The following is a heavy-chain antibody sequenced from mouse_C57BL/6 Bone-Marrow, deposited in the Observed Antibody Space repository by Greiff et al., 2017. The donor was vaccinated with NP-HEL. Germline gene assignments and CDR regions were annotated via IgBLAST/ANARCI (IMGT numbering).Heavy chain of an antibody. CDR1: GYTFTSYW. D-gene: IGHD1-1*01. CDR3: ARITTLVATDYFDY. J-gene: IGHJ2*01. CDR2: IDPSDSYT. V-gene: IGHV1-50*01. Sequence: QVQLQQPGAELVKPGASVKLSCKASGYTFTSYWMQWVKQRPGQGLEWIGEIDPSDSYTNYNQKFKGKATLTVDTSSSTAYMQLSSLTSEDSAVYYCARITTLVATDYFDYWGKGTTLTVSS.